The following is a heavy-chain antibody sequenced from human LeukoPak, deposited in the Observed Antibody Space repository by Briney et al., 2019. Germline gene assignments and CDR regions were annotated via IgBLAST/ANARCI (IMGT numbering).Heavy chain of an antibody. CDR3: VSQGYFESGGFRFDF. Sequence: PGGSLRLSCAASGLTFSDYYMSWIRQAPGTGLEGLSYISSSGSTIYYADSVKGRFTISRDNAKHSLYLQMDSLRAEDTAVYYRVSQGYFESGGFRFDFWGQGTLVSVSA. V-gene: IGHV3-11*01. J-gene: IGHJ4*02. CDR1: GLTFSDYY. CDR2: ISSSGSTI. D-gene: IGHD3-22*01.